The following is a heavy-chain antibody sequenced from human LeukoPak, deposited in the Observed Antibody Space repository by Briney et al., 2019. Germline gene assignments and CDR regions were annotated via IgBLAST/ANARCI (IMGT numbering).Heavy chain of an antibody. D-gene: IGHD3-10*01. V-gene: IGHV3-11*04. J-gene: IGHJ4*02. Sequence: KSGGSLRLSCAASGFTFSDYYMSWIRQAPGKGLEWVSYISSSGSTIYYADSVKGRFTISRDIAKQSVFLQMNSLRAEDTAVYYCARLSAMVRGPEDIFYFEFWGLGTLVTVSA. CDR1: GFTFSDYY. CDR2: ISSSGSTI. CDR3: ARLSAMVRGPEDIFYFEF.